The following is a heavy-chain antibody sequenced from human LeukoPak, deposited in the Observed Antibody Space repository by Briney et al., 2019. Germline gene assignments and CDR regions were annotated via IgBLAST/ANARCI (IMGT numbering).Heavy chain of an antibody. CDR3: ARAYYHDSSGYYSTQSPFDY. CDR1: GFTFSSYA. CDR2: ISYDGSNK. J-gene: IGHJ4*02. D-gene: IGHD3-22*01. Sequence: PGGPLRLSCAASGFTFSSYAMHWVRQAPGKGLEWVAVISYDGSNKYYADSVKGRFTISRDNSKNTLYLQMNSLRAEDTAVYYCARAYYHDSSGYYSTQSPFDYWGQGTLVTVSS. V-gene: IGHV3-30-3*01.